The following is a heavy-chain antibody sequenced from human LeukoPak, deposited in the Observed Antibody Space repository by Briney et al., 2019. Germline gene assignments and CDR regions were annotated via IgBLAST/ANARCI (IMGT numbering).Heavy chain of an antibody. Sequence: PSETLSLTCAVSGGSISSSNWWSWVRQPPGKGLEWIGEIYHSGSTNYNPSLKSRVTISVDKSKNQFSLKLSSVTAADTAVYYCARVQVKLRFLEWSPLGYYYYGMDVWGQGTTATVSS. CDR3: ARVQVKLRFLEWSPLGYYYYGMDV. V-gene: IGHV4-4*02. CDR2: IYHSGST. J-gene: IGHJ6*02. CDR1: GGSISSSNW. D-gene: IGHD3-3*01.